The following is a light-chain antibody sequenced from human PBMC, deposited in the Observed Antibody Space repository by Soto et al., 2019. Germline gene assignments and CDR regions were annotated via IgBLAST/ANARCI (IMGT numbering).Light chain of an antibody. J-gene: IGLJ1*01. V-gene: IGLV2-14*01. CDR1: SSDVGGYNY. CDR3: SSYTSTNTLFV. Sequence: QSALTQPASVSGSPGQSITISCTGTSSDVGGYNYVSWYQQLPGKAPKLMIYEVNNRPSGVSDRFSGSKSGITASLTISGLQAEDEADYYCSSYTSTNTLFVFGTGTKVTVL. CDR2: EVN.